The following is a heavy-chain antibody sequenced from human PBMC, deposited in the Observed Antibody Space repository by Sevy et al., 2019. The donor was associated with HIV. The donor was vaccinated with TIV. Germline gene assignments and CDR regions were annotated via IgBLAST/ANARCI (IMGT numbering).Heavy chain of an antibody. CDR3: ARDEGIVGASDAFDI. Sequence: ASVKVSCKASGYTFTSYGISLVRQAPGQGLEWMGWISAYNGNTNYAQKLQGRVTMTTDTSTSTAYMELRSLRSDDTAVYYCARDEGIVGASDAFDIWGQGTMVTVSS. CDR2: ISAYNGNT. D-gene: IGHD1-26*01. CDR1: GYTFTSYG. V-gene: IGHV1-18*01. J-gene: IGHJ3*02.